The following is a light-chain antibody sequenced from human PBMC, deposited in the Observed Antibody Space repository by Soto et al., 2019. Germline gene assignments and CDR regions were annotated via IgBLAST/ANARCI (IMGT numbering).Light chain of an antibody. V-gene: IGLV4-69*01. CDR2: LNSDGSH. CDR1: SGHSSYA. J-gene: IGLJ2*01. CDR3: QTWGTGIHVV. Sequence: QSMLTQSPSASASLGASVKLTCTLSSGHSSYAIAWHQQQPEKGPRYLMKLNSDGSHSKGDGIPDRFSGSSSGAERYLTISSLQSEDEADYYCQTWGTGIHVVFGGGTKLTVL.